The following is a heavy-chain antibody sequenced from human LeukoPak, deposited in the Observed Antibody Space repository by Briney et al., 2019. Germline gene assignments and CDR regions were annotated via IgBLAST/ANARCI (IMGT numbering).Heavy chain of an antibody. CDR2: INTNTGNP. CDR1: GYTFTSYA. J-gene: IGHJ6*02. Sequence: ASVKVSCKASGYTFTSYAMNWVRQAPGQGLEWMGWINTNTGNPTYAQGFPGRVVFSLDTSVSTAYLQISSLKAEDTAVYYCARGEDSGYYYGSGSQGYGMDVWGQGTTVTVSS. D-gene: IGHD3-10*01. CDR3: ARGEDSGYYYGSGSQGYGMDV. V-gene: IGHV7-4-1*02.